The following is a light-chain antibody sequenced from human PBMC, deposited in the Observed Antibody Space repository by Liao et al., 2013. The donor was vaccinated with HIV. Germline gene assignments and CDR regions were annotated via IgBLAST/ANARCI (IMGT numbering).Light chain of an antibody. CDR2: YDS. CDR1: NIGGKS. Sequence: SYVLTQPPSVSVAPGQTASIMCGGDNIGGKSVHWYQQKPGQVPVLLIHYDSDRPSGIPERFSGSNSGNTATLTISRVEAGDEADYYCQVWDSSSDPSVFGGGTKLTVL. CDR3: QVWDSSSDPSV. V-gene: IGLV3-21*04. J-gene: IGLJ3*02.